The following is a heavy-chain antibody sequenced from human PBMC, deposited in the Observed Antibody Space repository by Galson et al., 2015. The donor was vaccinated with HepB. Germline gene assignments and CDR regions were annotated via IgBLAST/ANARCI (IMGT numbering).Heavy chain of an antibody. CDR1: GFTFSNAW. D-gene: IGHD3-9*01. Sequence: SLRLSCAASGFTFSNAWMNWVRQAPGKGLEWVGRIKSKTDGGTTDYSAPVKGNFTISRDDSKNTLYLQMNSLKTEDTAVYYCTTGEAYYDILPGYYYTPFDYWGQGTLVTVSS. J-gene: IGHJ4*02. V-gene: IGHV3-15*07. CDR2: IKSKTDGGTT. CDR3: TTGEAYYDILPGYYYTPFDY.